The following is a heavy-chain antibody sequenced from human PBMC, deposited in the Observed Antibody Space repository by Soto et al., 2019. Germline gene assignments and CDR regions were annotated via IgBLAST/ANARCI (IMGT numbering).Heavy chain of an antibody. V-gene: IGHV3-7*01. CDR1: GFTFSSYW. CDR2: IKQDGSEK. J-gene: IGHJ6*02. CDR3: ARDRYSYYDFWSGSLPYYYYGMDV. D-gene: IGHD3-3*01. Sequence: GGSLRLSCADSGFTFSSYWMSWVRQAPGKGLEWVANIKQDGSEKYYVDSVKGRFTISRDNAKNSLYLQMNSLRAEDTAVYYCARDRYSYYDFWSGSLPYYYYGMDVWGQGTTVTVSS.